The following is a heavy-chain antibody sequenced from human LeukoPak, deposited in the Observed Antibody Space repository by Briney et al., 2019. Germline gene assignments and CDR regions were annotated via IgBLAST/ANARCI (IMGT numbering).Heavy chain of an antibody. J-gene: IGHJ6*02. D-gene: IGHD1-26*01. CDR1: GFAFHAFD. CDR3: ATWALYHGLDV. Sequence: AGGSLRLSCAASGFAFHAFDMYWVRQAPGKGLEWVSRINSDGGKTYYADSVRGRFTISRDNSKNSLYLQMNSLRTDDAALYYCATWALYHGLDVWGQGTTVTVSS. CDR2: INSDGGKT. V-gene: IGHV3-43*02.